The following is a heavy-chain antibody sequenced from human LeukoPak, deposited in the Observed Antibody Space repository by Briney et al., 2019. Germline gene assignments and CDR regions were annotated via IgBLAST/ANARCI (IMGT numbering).Heavy chain of an antibody. V-gene: IGHV3-48*03. CDR1: GFTFSSYE. Sequence: GGSLRLSCAASGFTFSSYEMNSVRQARGRGLEWVSYISSSGRTIYYADSVKGRFPVTRDNAKTPLYLQMNSLRAEGTAVYYCARVEGYFDYWGQGTLVTVSS. CDR3: ARVEGYFDY. D-gene: IGHD1-1*01. CDR2: ISSSGRTI. J-gene: IGHJ4*02.